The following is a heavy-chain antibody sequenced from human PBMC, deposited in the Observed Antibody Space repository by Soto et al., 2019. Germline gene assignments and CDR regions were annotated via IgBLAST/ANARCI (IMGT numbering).Heavy chain of an antibody. Sequence: PGESLKISCKGSGYSFTSYWISWVRQMPGKGLEWMGIIYPGDSDTRYSPSFQGQVTISADKSISTAYLQWSSLKASDTAIYYCARLSGDGNGWSPFFDSWGQGTLVTVSS. V-gene: IGHV5-51*01. CDR3: ARLSGDGNGWSPFFDS. J-gene: IGHJ4*02. D-gene: IGHD6-19*01. CDR2: IYPGDSDT. CDR1: GYSFTSYW.